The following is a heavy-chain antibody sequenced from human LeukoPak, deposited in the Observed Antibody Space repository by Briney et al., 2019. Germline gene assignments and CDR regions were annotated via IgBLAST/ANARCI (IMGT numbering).Heavy chain of an antibody. CDR1: GGSISSGGYY. Sequence: SETLSLTCTVSGGSISSGGYYWSWIRQPPGKGLEWIGYIYHSGSTYYNPSLESRVTISVDRSKNQFSLKLSSVTAADTAVYYCARRNAIFGDLFDIWGQGTMVTVSS. CDR2: IYHSGST. V-gene: IGHV4-30-2*01. D-gene: IGHD3-3*01. CDR3: ARRNAIFGDLFDI. J-gene: IGHJ3*02.